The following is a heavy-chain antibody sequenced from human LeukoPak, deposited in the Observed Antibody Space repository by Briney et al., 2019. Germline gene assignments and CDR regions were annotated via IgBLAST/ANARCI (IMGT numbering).Heavy chain of an antibody. CDR3: AKDREGTTFDN. V-gene: IGHV3-30*18. J-gene: IGHJ4*02. CDR2: ISYDGSNK. Sequence: PGGSLRLSCAASGSTFSNYDMHWVRQAPGKGLEWVAVISYDGSNKYYADSVKGRFTISRDNSKNTVYLQMNSLRAEDTAVYYCAKDREGTTFDNWGQGTLVTASS. CDR1: GSTFSNYD. D-gene: IGHD1-7*01.